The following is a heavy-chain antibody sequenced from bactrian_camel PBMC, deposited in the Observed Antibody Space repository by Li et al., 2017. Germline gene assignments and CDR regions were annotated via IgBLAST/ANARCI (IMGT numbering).Heavy chain of an antibody. Sequence: VQLVESGGGLVQPGESLRLSCLASGSGFSFSSPHYTGGETTFASDSVKGRFAISSDNAKNTLYLQMNRLKPEDTAVYYCAADGDYSNYVPRPFGYWGQGTQVTVS. J-gene: IGHJ6*01. CDR2: HYTGGETT. V-gene: IGHV3S1*01. CDR3: AADGDYSNYVPRPFGY. D-gene: IGHD4*01. CDR1: GSG.